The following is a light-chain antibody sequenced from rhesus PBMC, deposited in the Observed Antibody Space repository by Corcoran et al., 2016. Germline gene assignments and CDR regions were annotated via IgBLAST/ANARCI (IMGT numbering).Light chain of an antibody. V-gene: IGKV2-62*02. J-gene: IGKJ2*01. Sequence: DVVMTQSPISLSITPGQPASISCRSRQSLVHRDGNISLSWFRHRPGQPPRRLNYKISSRASGVQDRFSGSGAWTDFTMKISRVEAEDVGVYYCGQGTHVPYSFGQGTKLEI. CDR3: GQGTHVPYS. CDR1: QSLVHRDGNIS. CDR2: KIS.